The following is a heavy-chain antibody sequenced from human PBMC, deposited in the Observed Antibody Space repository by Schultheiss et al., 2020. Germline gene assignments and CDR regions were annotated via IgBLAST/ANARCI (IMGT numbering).Heavy chain of an antibody. CDR3: ASVISGTIVVVQKGWDYYIDV. Sequence: SQTLSLTCTVSGGSISSYYWSWMRQPPGKGLEWIGYIYYSGSTNYNPSLKSRVTISVDTSKNQFSLKLSSVTAADTAVYYCASVISGTIVVVQKGWDYYIDVWGKGTTVTVSS. V-gene: IGHV4-59*01. D-gene: IGHD2-2*01. CDR1: GGSISSYY. J-gene: IGHJ6*03. CDR2: IYYSGST.